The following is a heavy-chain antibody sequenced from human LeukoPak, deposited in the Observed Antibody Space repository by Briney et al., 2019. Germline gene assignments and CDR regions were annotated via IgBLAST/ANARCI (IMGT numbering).Heavy chain of an antibody. D-gene: IGHD2-21*01. Sequence: GGSLRLSCAASGCTFSSYWMSWVRQAPGKGLEWVANIKQDGSEKYYVDSVKGRFTITRDNAKNSLSLQMNSLRAEDTAVYYCARGWTPMIAIGAVYFDYWGQGTLVTVSS. CDR1: GCTFSSYW. V-gene: IGHV3-7*01. CDR3: ARGWTPMIAIGAVYFDY. J-gene: IGHJ4*02. CDR2: IKQDGSEK.